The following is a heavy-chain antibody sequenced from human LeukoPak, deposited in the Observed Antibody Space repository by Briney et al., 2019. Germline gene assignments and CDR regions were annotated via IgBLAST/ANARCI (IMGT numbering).Heavy chain of an antibody. CDR1: GFTFDDYA. V-gene: IGHV3-9*01. CDR2: ISWNSGSI. CDR3: ARDIVVVVAATDQLDY. Sequence: GGSLRLSCAASGFTFDDYAMHWVRQAPGKGLEWVSGISWNSGSIGYADSVKGRFTISRDNAKNSLYLQMNSLRAEDTAVYYCARDIVVVVAATDQLDYWGQGTLVTVSS. J-gene: IGHJ4*02. D-gene: IGHD2-15*01.